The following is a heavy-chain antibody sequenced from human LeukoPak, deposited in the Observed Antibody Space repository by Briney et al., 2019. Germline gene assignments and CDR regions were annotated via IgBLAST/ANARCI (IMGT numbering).Heavy chain of an antibody. D-gene: IGHD3-10*02. J-gene: IGHJ4*02. CDR2: VSGSGDRT. Sequence: GGSLRLSCAASGFTFSNYAMSWVRQAPGKGLEWISAVSGSGDRTYYADSVKGRFTISRDNSKNTLYLQMNSLRAEDTAVYYCARARGITMLPHYWGQGTLVTVSS. CDR1: GFTFSNYA. CDR3: ARARGITMLPHY. V-gene: IGHV3-23*01.